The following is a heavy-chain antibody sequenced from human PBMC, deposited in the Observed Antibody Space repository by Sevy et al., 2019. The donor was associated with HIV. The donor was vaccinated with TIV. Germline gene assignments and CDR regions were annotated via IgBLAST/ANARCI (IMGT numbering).Heavy chain of an antibody. CDR1: GFTIRTYN. CDR2: ISSSSTYI. CDR3: ARDLVIPATTDYFYYGMDV. V-gene: IGHV3-21*01. D-gene: IGHD2-15*01. J-gene: IGHJ6*02. Sequence: GGSLRLSCAASGFTIRTYNMNWVRQAPGKGLEWVSSISSSSTYIYYADPVKGRFTISGDNAKNSLYLQMSSLRAEDTAVYYCARDLVIPATTDYFYYGMDVWGQGTTVTVSS.